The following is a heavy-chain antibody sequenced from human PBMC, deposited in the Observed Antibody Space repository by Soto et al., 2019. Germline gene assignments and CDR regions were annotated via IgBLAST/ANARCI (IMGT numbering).Heavy chain of an antibody. Sequence: SQTLSLTCAISGDSVSSNSAAWNWIRQSPSRGLEWLGRTYYRSKWYNDYAVSVKSRITINPDTSKNQFSLKLSSVTAADTAAYYCARANVDTAMGYYYYGMDVWGQGTTVTVSS. V-gene: IGHV6-1*01. J-gene: IGHJ6*02. CDR1: GDSVSSNSAA. CDR3: ARANVDTAMGYYYYGMDV. D-gene: IGHD5-18*01. CDR2: TYYRSKWYN.